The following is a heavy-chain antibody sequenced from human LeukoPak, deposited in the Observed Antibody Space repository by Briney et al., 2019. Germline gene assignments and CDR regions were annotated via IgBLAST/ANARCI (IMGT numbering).Heavy chain of an antibody. CDR1: GGTFSSYA. V-gene: IGHV1-69*05. CDR3: ARARTPTFGGVIVKEYFDY. Sequence: ASVKVSCKASGGTFSSYAISWVRQAPGQGLEWMGGIIPIFGTANYAQKFQGRVTINTDESTSTAYMELSSLGSEDTAVYYCARARTPTFGGVIVKEYFDYWGQGTLVTVSS. CDR2: IIPIFGTA. J-gene: IGHJ4*02. D-gene: IGHD3-16*02.